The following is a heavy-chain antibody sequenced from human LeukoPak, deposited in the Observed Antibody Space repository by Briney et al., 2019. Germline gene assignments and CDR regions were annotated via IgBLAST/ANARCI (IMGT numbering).Heavy chain of an antibody. CDR1: GFTFDDYA. D-gene: IGHD2-15*01. V-gene: IGHV3-9*01. CDR2: ISWNSGSI. Sequence: AGGSLRLSCAASGFTFDDYAMHWVRQAPGKGLEWVSGISWNSGSIGYADSVKGRFTISRDNAKNSLYLQMNSLRAEDTALYYCAKDTSSVVVAATGGAFDIWGQGTMVTVSS. J-gene: IGHJ3*02. CDR3: AKDTSSVVVAATGGAFDI.